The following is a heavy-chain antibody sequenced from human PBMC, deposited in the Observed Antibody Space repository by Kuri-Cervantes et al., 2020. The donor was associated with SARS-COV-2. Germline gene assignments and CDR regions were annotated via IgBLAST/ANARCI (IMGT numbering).Heavy chain of an antibody. Sequence: GGSLRLSCAASGFTVSSNHMSWVRQASGKGLEWVSIIYNDGTTYYADSVKGRFTISRDNSKNMVYLQVNSLRAEDTAVYYCAKTTPGSTSRIFYGMEVWGQGTTVTVSS. CDR3: AKTTPGSTSRIFYGMEV. CDR1: GFTVSSNH. D-gene: IGHD2-2*01. J-gene: IGHJ6*02. CDR2: IYNDGTT. V-gene: IGHV3-53*01.